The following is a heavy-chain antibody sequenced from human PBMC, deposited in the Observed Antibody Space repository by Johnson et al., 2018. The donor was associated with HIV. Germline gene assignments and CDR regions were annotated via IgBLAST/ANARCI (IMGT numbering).Heavy chain of an antibody. V-gene: IGHV3-11*04. D-gene: IGHD3-3*01. J-gene: IGHJ3*02. Sequence: QVQLVESGGGLVQPGGSLRLSCVASAFTFSDYYMSWIRQAPGKGLEWLSYISSSGSTIYYADSVKGRFTIYRDNAKNSLYLQMNSLRADDTAVYNCARDPSREEWLLGAFDIWGQGTTVTVSP. CDR3: ARDPSREEWLLGAFDI. CDR2: ISSSGSTI. CDR1: AFTFSDYY.